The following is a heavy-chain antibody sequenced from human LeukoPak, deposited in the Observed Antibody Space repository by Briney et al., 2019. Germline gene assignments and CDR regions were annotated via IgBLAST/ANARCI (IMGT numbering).Heavy chain of an antibody. CDR2: ILSDGSKK. CDR3: ARVEDTIFGVVIIFDYYYGMDV. J-gene: IGHJ6*02. V-gene: IGHV3-30*04. Sequence: PTGGSLRLSCAASGFTFSTYAMHWVRQAPGKGLEWVAVILSDGSKKFYADSVKGRLTVSRDNSRNTLYLQVNSLRAEDTAVYYCARVEDTIFGVVIIFDYYYGMDVWGQGTTVTVSS. CDR1: GFTFSTYA. D-gene: IGHD3-3*01.